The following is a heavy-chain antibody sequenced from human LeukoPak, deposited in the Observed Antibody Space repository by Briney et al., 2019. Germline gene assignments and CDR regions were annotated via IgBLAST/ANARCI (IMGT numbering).Heavy chain of an antibody. CDR3: AKGSDSSSWRYFDY. J-gene: IGHJ4*02. CDR2: ISSDGSNK. V-gene: IGHV3-30*18. Sequence: GGSLRLSCAAPGFTFSNSGIHWVRQAPGKGLEWVAVISSDGSNKYYADSVKGRFTISRDNSKNTLCLQMTSLRAEDTAVYYCAKGSDSSSWRYFDYWGQGTLVTVSS. D-gene: IGHD6-13*01. CDR1: GFTFSNSG.